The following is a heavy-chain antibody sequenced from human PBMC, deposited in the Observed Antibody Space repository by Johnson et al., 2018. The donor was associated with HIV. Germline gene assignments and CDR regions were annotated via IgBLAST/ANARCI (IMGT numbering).Heavy chain of an antibody. V-gene: IGHV3-30*03. Sequence: MQLVESGGGVVQPGRSLRLSCVASGFTFRSYGMHWVRQAPGKGLEWVAFVSYDGSNKYYADSVKGRFTISRDNSKNTLYLQMNSLRAEDTAVYYCARVRRSGTYYVDAFDIWGQGTMVTVSS. CDR3: ARVRRSGTYYVDAFDI. J-gene: IGHJ3*02. D-gene: IGHD1-26*01. CDR1: GFTFRSYG. CDR2: VSYDGSNK.